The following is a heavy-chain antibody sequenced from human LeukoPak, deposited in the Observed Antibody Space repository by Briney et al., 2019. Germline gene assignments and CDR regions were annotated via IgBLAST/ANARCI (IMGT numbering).Heavy chain of an antibody. CDR3: ARNRIGDSIDY. CDR2: IYHSGST. CDR1: GYSISSGYY. D-gene: IGHD3-22*01. V-gene: IGHV4-38-2*02. J-gene: IGHJ4*02. Sequence: SETLSLTCTVSGYSISSGYYWGWIRQPPGKGLEWIGSIYHSGSTYYNPSLKSRVTISVDTSKNQFSLKLSSVTAADTAVYYCARNRIGDSIDYWGQGTLVTVSS.